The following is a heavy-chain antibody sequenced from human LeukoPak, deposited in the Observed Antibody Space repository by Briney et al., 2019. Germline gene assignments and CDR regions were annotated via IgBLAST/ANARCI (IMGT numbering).Heavy chain of an antibody. V-gene: IGHV2-26*01. CDR1: GFSLSNARMG. Sequence: SGPTLLNPTETLTLTCTVSGFSLSNARMGVSWIRQPPGKALEWLAHIFSNDEKSYNTSLKSRLTISKDTSKSQVVLTMTNMDPVDTATYYCARMLLELDYFDYWGQGTLVTVSS. D-gene: IGHD1-7*01. J-gene: IGHJ4*02. CDR3: ARMLLELDYFDY. CDR2: IFSNDEK.